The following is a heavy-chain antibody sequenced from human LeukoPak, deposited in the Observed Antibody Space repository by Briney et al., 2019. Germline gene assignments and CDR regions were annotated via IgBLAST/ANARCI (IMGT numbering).Heavy chain of an antibody. J-gene: IGHJ6*03. D-gene: IGHD6-6*01. CDR3: ARHRKSARNYLYYYMDV. V-gene: IGHV4-59*05. Sequence: SETLSLTCTVSGGSISSYYWSWIRQPPGKGLEWIGSVYFDGDTSYSPSLKSRVIISVDTSKNQFSLNLTSVTAADTALYYCARHRKSARNYLYYYMDVWGKGTTVTVSS. CDR1: GGSISSYY. CDR2: VYFDGDT.